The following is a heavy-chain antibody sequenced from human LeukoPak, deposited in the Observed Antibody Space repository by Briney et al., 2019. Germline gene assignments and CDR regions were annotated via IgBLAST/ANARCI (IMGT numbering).Heavy chain of an antibody. CDR2: INPSGGST. CDR3: ARDRQPFYGSGSYLIPTFFDP. J-gene: IGHJ5*02. V-gene: IGHV1-46*01. Sequence: ASVKVSCKASGYTFTSYYMHWVRQAPGQGLEWMGIINPSGGSTSYAQKFQGRVTMTRDTSTSTVYMELSSLRSEDTAVYYCARDRQPFYGSGSYLIPTFFDPWGQGTLVTVSS. CDR1: GYTFTSYY. D-gene: IGHD3-10*01.